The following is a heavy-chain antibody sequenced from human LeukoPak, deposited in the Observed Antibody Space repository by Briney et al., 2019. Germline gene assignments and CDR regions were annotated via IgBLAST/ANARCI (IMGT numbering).Heavy chain of an antibody. Sequence: GGSLRLSCAASGFTFSSYGMHWVRQAPGKGLEWVAVTSYDGSNKYYADSVKGRFTISRDNSKNTLYLQMNSLRAEDTAVYYCAKENNYDFWSGYLFDYWGQGTLVTVSS. J-gene: IGHJ4*02. V-gene: IGHV3-30*18. CDR3: AKENNYDFWSGYLFDY. CDR2: TSYDGSNK. CDR1: GFTFSSYG. D-gene: IGHD3-3*01.